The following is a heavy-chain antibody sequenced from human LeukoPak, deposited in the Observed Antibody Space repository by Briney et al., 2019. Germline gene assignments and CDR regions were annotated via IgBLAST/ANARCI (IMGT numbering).Heavy chain of an antibody. CDR1: GFIFSDHY. CDR3: AREGRVLFYMDV. J-gene: IGHJ6*03. V-gene: IGHV3-72*01. D-gene: IGHD2-15*01. CDR2: TRNKANSYST. Sequence: GGSLRLACAASGFIFSDHYMDWVRQAQGKGREWVGRTRNKANSYSTEYAASVRGRFTISTDDSKNSLYLQMNSLKSEDTVVYYCAREGRVLFYMDVWGKGTTVTVSS.